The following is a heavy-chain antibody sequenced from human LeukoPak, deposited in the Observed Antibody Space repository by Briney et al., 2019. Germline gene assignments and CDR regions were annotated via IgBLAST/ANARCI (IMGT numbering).Heavy chain of an antibody. V-gene: IGHV1-2*02. D-gene: IGHD6-19*01. Sequence: ASVNVSCKASVYTFTGYYIHSVREAPGQEREGMGWIKRNNGGTNYAKKFQGRVTMTRAKSTSKAHMELSSLTSAATDVYYCERAPMRGSSGWYEWGQGTLVTVSS. CDR2: IKRNNGGT. J-gene: IGHJ4*02. CDR1: VYTFTGYY. CDR3: ERAPMRGSSGWYE.